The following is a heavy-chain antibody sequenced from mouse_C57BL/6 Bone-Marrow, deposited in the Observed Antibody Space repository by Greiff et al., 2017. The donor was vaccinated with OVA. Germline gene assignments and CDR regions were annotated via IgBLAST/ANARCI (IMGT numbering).Heavy chain of an antibody. V-gene: IGHV1-69*01. J-gene: IGHJ1*03. CDR3: ASTRWLLWYFDV. Sequence: QVQLQQPGAELVMPGASVKLSCKASGYTFTSYWMHWVKQRPGQGLEWIGEIDPSDSYTNYNQKFKGRSTLTVDKSSSTAYMQLNCLTSEDSAVYYCASTRWLLWYFDVWGTGTTVTVSS. CDR2: IDPSDSYT. D-gene: IGHD2-3*01. CDR1: GYTFTSYW.